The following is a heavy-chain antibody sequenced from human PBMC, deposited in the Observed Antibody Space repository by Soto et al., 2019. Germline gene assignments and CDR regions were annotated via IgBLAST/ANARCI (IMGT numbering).Heavy chain of an antibody. CDR3: ARSVGEFIVNYFDY. V-gene: IGHV3-23*01. CDR1: GFTFSSYA. CDR2: INGSGGST. J-gene: IGHJ4*02. D-gene: IGHD3-16*02. Sequence: GGSLRLSCAASGFTFSSYAMNWVRQAPGKGLEWVSDINGSGGSTYYADSVKGRFTISRDNSKNTLYLQMNSLRAEDTAVYYCARSVGEFIVNYFDYWGQGTLVTVSS.